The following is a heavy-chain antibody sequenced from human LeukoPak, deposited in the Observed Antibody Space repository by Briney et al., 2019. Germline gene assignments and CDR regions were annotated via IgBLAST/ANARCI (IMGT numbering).Heavy chain of an antibody. Sequence: EASVKVSCKASGYTFTSYAISWVRQAPGQGLEWMGGIIPIFGTANYAQKFQGRVTITADESTSTAYMELSSLRSEDTAVYYCASLDRPLPAAKAFDYWGQGTLVTVSS. V-gene: IGHV1-69*13. D-gene: IGHD2-2*01. CDR3: ASLDRPLPAAKAFDY. J-gene: IGHJ4*02. CDR1: GYTFTSYA. CDR2: IIPIFGTA.